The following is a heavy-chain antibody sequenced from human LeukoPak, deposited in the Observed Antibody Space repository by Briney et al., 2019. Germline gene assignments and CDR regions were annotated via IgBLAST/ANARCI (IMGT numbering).Heavy chain of an antibody. CDR2: IHPDDSNT. CDR3: AITTMVRGVMVY. J-gene: IGHJ4*02. D-gene: IGHD3-10*01. Sequence: GESLKISCQGSGYNSATDWIGWVRQRPGKGLEWMGVIHPDDSNTRYSPSFQGQVTISADKSISTAYLQWSSLKASDTAMYYCAITTMVRGVMVYWGQGTLVTVSS. V-gene: IGHV5-51*01. CDR1: GYNSATDW.